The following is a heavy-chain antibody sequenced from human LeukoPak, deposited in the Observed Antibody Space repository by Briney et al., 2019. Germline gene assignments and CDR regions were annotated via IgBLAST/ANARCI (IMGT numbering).Heavy chain of an antibody. V-gene: IGHV4-39*07. CDR2: IYYSGST. D-gene: IGHD3-10*01. CDR3: AKGRGYGSQNLYFDY. Sequence: PSETLSLTCTVSGGSISGSSYYWGWIRQPPGKGLEWIGSIYYSGSTYYNPSLKSRVTISVDKSKNQFSLKLSSVTAADTAVYYCAKGRGYGSQNLYFDYWGQGTLVTVSS. CDR1: GGSISGSSYY. J-gene: IGHJ4*02.